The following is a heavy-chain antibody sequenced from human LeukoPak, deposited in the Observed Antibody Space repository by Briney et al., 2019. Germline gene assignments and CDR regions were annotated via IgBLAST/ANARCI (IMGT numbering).Heavy chain of an antibody. CDR3: ARGQGLRYFDWLRRYYFDY. J-gene: IGHJ4*02. D-gene: IGHD3-9*01. Sequence: SETLSLTCAVSGGSFSGDYWSWIRQPPGKGLEWIGEINHSGSTNYNPSLKSRVTISVDTSKNQFSLKLSSATAADTAVYYCARGQGLRYFDWLRRYYFDYWGQGTLVTVSS. V-gene: IGHV4-34*01. CDR1: GGSFSGDY. CDR2: INHSGST.